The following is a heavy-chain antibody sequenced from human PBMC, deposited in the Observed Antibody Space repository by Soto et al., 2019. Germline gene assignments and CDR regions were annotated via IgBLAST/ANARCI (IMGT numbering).Heavy chain of an antibody. V-gene: IGHV4-30-2*01. CDR2: IYHSGST. CDR3: AREGYSGYDSPGYFDY. Sequence: SETLSLTCAVSGGSISSGGYCWSWIRQPPGKGLEWIGYIYHSGSTYYNPSLKSRVTISVDRSKNQFSLKLSSVTAADTAVYYCAREGYSGYDSPGYFDYWGQGTLVTVSS. D-gene: IGHD5-12*01. CDR1: GGSISSGGYC. J-gene: IGHJ4*02.